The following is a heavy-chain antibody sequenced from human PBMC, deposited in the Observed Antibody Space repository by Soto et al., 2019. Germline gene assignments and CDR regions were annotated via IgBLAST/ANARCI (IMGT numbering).Heavy chain of an antibody. CDR2: IYNGGST. CDR1: GDSVSSVGFH. CDR3: ARVTMVIRDSDHFGVDV. Sequence: PSETLSLTCTVSGDSVSSVGFHWAWLRRPPGKGLEWIGYIYNGGSTYYRPSLESRMHMSLDATRNHYSLKLTSVTAADTAVYFCARVTMVIRDSDHFGVDVWGHGTTVTVSS. V-gene: IGHV4-30-4*01. D-gene: IGHD4-17*01. J-gene: IGHJ6*02.